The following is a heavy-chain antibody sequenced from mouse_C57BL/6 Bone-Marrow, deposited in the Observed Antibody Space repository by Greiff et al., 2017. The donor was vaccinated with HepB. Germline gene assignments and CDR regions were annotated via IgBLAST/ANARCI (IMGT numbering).Heavy chain of an antibody. CDR3: ARGYGSSFDY. J-gene: IGHJ2*01. V-gene: IGHV1-50*01. CDR2: IDPSDSYT. D-gene: IGHD1-1*01. CDR1: GYTFTSYW. Sequence: QVHVKQSGAELVKPGASVKLSCKASGYTFTSYWMQWVKQRPGQGLEWIGEIDPSDSYTNYNQKFKGKATLTVDTSSSTAYMQLSSLTSEDSAVYYCARGYGSSFDYWGQGTTLTVSS.